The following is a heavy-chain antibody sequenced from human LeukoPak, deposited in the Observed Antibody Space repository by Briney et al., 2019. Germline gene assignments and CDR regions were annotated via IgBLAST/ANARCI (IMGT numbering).Heavy chain of an antibody. D-gene: IGHD3-22*01. CDR3: ARGGFLYDSSGYYYFDY. J-gene: IGHJ4*02. CDR2: INPNSGGT. CDR1: GYTFTGYY. V-gene: IGHV1-2*02. Sequence: GASVKVSCKASGYTFTGYYIHWVRQAPGQGLEWMGWINPNSGGTNYAEKFQGRVTMTRDTSISTAYMELSRLRSDDTAVFYCARGGFLYDSSGYYYFDYWGQGTLVTVSS.